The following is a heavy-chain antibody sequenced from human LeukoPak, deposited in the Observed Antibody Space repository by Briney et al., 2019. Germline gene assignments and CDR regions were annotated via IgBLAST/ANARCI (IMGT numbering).Heavy chain of an antibody. CDR2: IYSGGST. J-gene: IGHJ4*02. CDR1: GFTVSNNY. Sequence: PGGSLRLSCAASGFTVSNNYMAWVRQAPGKGLEWVSLIYSGGSTYYADSVKGRFTISRDNAKSTVYLQMNSLGLEDTAVYFCARDLTGTLFDYWGQGTLVTVSS. CDR3: ARDLTGTLFDY. V-gene: IGHV3-53*01. D-gene: IGHD2-8*02.